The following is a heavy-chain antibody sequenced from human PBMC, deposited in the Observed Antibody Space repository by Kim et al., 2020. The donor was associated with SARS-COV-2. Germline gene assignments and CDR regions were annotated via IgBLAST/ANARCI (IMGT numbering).Heavy chain of an antibody. CDR3: ARGNLGSYYYGMDV. CDR2: ISYDGNNK. J-gene: IGHJ6*02. D-gene: IGHD3-10*01. Sequence: GGSLRLSCAASEFTYAVHWVRQAPGKGLEWVALISYDGNNKYYADSVKGRFTISRDNSKNTLYLQMNSLRPEDTAVYHCARGNLGSYYYGMDVWGQGTTVTVSS. CDR1: EFTYA. V-gene: IGHV3-30*04.